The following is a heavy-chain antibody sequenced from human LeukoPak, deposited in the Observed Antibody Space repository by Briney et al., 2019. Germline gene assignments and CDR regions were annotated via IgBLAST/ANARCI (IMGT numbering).Heavy chain of an antibody. CDR3: ARLRILTGYYFDDY. Sequence: PSETLSLTCAVYGGSFSGYYWSWIRQPPGKGVEWIGEINHSGSTNYNPSLKSRVPISVDTSKNQFSLKLSSVTAADTAVYYCARLRILTGYYFDDYWGQGTLVTVSS. V-gene: IGHV4-34*01. J-gene: IGHJ4*02. CDR1: GGSFSGYY. D-gene: IGHD3-9*01. CDR2: INHSGST.